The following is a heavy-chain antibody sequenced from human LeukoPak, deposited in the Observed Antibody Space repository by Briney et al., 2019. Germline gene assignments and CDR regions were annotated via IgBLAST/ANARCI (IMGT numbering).Heavy chain of an antibody. CDR3: ASLGGDPFDY. J-gene: IGHJ4*02. CDR1: GFTFSSYG. D-gene: IGHD3-16*01. CDR2: ISYDGSNK. Sequence: GGSLRLSCAASGFTFSSYGMHWVRQAPGKGLEWVAVISYDGSNKYYADSVKGRFTISRDNSKNTLYLQMNSPRAEDTAVYYCASLGGDPFDYWGQGTLVTVSS. V-gene: IGHV3-30*03.